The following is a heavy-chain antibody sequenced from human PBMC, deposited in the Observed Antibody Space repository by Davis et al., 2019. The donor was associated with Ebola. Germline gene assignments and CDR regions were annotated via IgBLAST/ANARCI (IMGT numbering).Heavy chain of an antibody. CDR1: GFTFSSYW. V-gene: IGHV3-74*01. Sequence: GESLKISCAASGFTFSSYWMHWVRQTPGKGLVWVSRINTDGSFTDYADSVKGRFTISRDSSKNTLYLQMNSLRAEDTAMYYCARAPALTVVEMPTNGLFDYWGQGTLVTVSS. D-gene: IGHD5-24*01. J-gene: IGHJ4*02. CDR2: INTDGSFT. CDR3: ARAPALTVVEMPTNGLFDY.